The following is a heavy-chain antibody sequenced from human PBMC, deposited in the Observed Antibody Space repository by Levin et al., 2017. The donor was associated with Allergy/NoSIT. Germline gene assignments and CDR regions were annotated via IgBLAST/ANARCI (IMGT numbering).Heavy chain of an antibody. D-gene: IGHD4-17*01. CDR2: IYYSGST. Sequence: SETLSLTCTVSGGSISSYYWSWIRQPPGKGLEWIGYIYYSGSTNYNPPLKSRVTISVDTSKNQFSLKLSSVTAADTAVYYCARQLTTGASPLNYWGQGTLVTVSS. CDR3: ARQLTTGASPLNY. CDR1: GGSISSYY. V-gene: IGHV4-59*08. J-gene: IGHJ4*02.